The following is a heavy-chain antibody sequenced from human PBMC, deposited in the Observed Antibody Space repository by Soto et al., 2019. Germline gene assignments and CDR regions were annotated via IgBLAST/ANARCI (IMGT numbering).Heavy chain of an antibody. CDR3: ARAGSTVYYTISEY. CDR2: INAGNGNT. V-gene: IGHV1-3*01. D-gene: IGHD3-3*01. CDR1: GYTFTSYA. Sequence: ASVKVSCKASGYTFTSYAMHWVRQAPGQRLEWMGWINAGNGNTKYSQKFQGRVTITRDTSASTAYMELSSLRSEDTAVYYCARAGSTVYYTISEYWGQGTLVTVSS. J-gene: IGHJ4*02.